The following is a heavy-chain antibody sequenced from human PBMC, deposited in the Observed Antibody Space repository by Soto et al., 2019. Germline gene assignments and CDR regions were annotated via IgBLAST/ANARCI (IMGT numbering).Heavy chain of an antibody. CDR2: IKQDGSEK. CDR1: EFTFSNYW. J-gene: IGHJ3*02. V-gene: IGHV3-7*01. Sequence: GGSLRLSCAASEFTFSNYWMDWVRQAPGKGLEWVRQAPGKGLEWVANIKQDGSEKYYVDSVKGRFTISRDNAKNSLLLQMNSLRAEDTAVYYCARVASAGRAFDIWGQGTMVTVSS. D-gene: IGHD6-25*01. CDR3: ARVASAGRAFDI.